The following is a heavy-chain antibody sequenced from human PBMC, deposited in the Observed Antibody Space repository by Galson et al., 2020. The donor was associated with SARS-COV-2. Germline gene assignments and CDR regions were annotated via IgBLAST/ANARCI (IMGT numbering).Heavy chain of an antibody. Sequence: SETLSLTCTVSGGSISSSSYYWGWIRQPPGKGLEWIGSISYSGSTYYNPSLKSRVTISVDTSKNQFSLKLNSVNAADTAVYYCAREAGNSWYFDYWAQGTLVTVSS. V-gene: IGHV4-39*07. CDR3: AREAGNSWYFDY. CDR2: ISYSGST. D-gene: IGHD4-4*01. J-gene: IGHJ4*02. CDR1: GGSISSSSYY.